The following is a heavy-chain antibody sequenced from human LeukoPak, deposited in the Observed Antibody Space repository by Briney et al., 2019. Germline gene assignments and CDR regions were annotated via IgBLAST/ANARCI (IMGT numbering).Heavy chain of an antibody. D-gene: IGHD6-19*01. CDR2: IYPGDSDT. V-gene: IGHV5-51*01. Sequence: GESLKISCKGSGYTFTNYWIGWVRQMPGKGLEWMGIIYPGDSDTRYSPSFQGPVTISADKFISTAYLQWNSLKASDTAMYYCASSIAVAGTYYGMDVWGQGTTVTVSS. CDR3: ASSIAVAGTYYGMDV. J-gene: IGHJ6*02. CDR1: GYTFTNYW.